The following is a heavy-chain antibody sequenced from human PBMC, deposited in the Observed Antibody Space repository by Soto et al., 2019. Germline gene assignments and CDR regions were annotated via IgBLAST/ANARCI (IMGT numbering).Heavy chain of an antibody. CDR1: GFPVRGNY. Sequence: EVQLVESGGGLVQPGGSLRLPFQAPGFPVRGNYVTWVRQAQGKGLGWVSVIYTDDNIYYADSVTGRFTISRDNSKNTFYLQMDRLRVEDTAVYYCATELIAKYGMDVWGQGTTVTVSS. D-gene: IGHD2-21*01. V-gene: IGHV3-53*01. CDR2: IYTDDNI. J-gene: IGHJ6*02. CDR3: ATELIAKYGMDV.